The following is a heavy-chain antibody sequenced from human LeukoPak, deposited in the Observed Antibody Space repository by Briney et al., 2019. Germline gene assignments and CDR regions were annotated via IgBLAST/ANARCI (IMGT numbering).Heavy chain of an antibody. V-gene: IGHV3-23*01. Sequence: PGGSLRLSCAASGFTFSSYDMNWVRQAPGKGLEWVSAISDSGGRTYYADSVQGRFTISRDNSKNTLYLQMNSLRPEDTAVHYCARESSYHLDYWGQGTLVTVSS. CDR1: GFTFSSYD. CDR3: ARESSYHLDY. J-gene: IGHJ4*02. D-gene: IGHD1-14*01. CDR2: ISDSGGRT.